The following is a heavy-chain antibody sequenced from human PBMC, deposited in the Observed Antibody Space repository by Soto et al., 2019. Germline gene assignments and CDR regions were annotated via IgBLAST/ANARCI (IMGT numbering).Heavy chain of an antibody. CDR1: GGTFRSYA. CDR3: ARMSPPARYYYGMDV. J-gene: IGHJ6*04. D-gene: IGHD2-2*01. V-gene: IGHV1-69*13. CDR2: IIPIFGTA. Sequence: SVKVSCKASGGTFRSYAIIWVRQPPGQGLEWMGGIIPIFGTANYAQKSRGRVTITADESTRTAYMELSSLRSEDTAVYYCARMSPPARYYYGMDVWGKGTTVTVSS.